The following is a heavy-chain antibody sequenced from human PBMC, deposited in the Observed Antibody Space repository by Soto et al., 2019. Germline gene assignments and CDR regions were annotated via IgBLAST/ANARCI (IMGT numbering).Heavy chain of an antibody. CDR2: MSWNSGSI. J-gene: IGHJ4*02. D-gene: IGHD1-26*01. V-gene: IGHV3-9*01. CDR1: GFTFDDYA. CDR3: AAEYSGRYSVDY. Sequence: EVQLVESGGGLVQPGRSLRLSCAASGFTFDDYAMHWVRQAPGKGLEWVSGMSWNSGSIAYADSVKGRFTISRDNAKNSLYLQMNSLRAEDTALYYCAAEYSGRYSVDYWGQGTLVTVSS.